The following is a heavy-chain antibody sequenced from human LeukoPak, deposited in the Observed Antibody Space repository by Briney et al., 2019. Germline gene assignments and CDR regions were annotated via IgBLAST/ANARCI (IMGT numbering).Heavy chain of an antibody. D-gene: IGHD2-15*01. CDR2: ISSSSSYI. V-gene: IGHV3-21*01. CDR3: AREVLGYCSGGSCYSGGDY. J-gene: IGHJ4*02. Sequence: GSLRLSCAASGFTFSSYSMNWVRPAPGKGLEWVSSISSSSSYIYYADSVKGRFTISRDNAKNSLYLQMNSLRAEDTAVYYCAREVLGYCSGGSCYSGGDYWGQGTLVTVSS. CDR1: GFTFSSYS.